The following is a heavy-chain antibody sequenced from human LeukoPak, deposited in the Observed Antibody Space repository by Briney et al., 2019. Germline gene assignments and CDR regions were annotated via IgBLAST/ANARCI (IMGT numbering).Heavy chain of an antibody. CDR2: ISPSGGST. D-gene: IGHD5-18*01. Sequence: GASVKVSCKAFGYTFTSNYMHWVRQAPGQGPEWMGVISPSGGSTTYAQKFQGRVTPTRDMSTSTHYLELSSLRSEDTAVYYCARGLGRTAMVTRGGVRFDYWGQGTLVTVSS. CDR1: GYTFTSNY. CDR3: ARGLGRTAMVTRGGVRFDY. V-gene: IGHV1-46*01. J-gene: IGHJ4*02.